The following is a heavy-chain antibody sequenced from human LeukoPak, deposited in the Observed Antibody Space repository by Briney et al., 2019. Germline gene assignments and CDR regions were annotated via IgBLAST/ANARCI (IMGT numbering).Heavy chain of an antibody. CDR2: IYYSGST. Sequence: SETLSPTCTVSGGSISSSSYYWGWIRQPPGKGLEWIGSIYYSGSTYYNPSLKSRVTISVDTSKNQFSLQLNSVTPEDTAVYYCAREGWFGEPPSHWFDPWGQGILVTVSS. CDR3: AREGWFGEPPSHWFDP. CDR1: GGSISSSSYY. D-gene: IGHD3-10*01. V-gene: IGHV4-39*07. J-gene: IGHJ5*02.